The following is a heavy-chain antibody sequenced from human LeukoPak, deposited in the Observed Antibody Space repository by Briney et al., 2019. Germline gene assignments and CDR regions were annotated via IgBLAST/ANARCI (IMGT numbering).Heavy chain of an antibody. V-gene: IGHV3-30*15. Sequence: GRSLRLSCAASGFSFSSYTMHWVRQAPGKGLEWVALISPDGSETHYADSVKGRFTISRDNSENTVFLQMSNLRAEDTALYYRARAFIALNSATLPDYWGHGILVTVSS. CDR2: ISPDGSET. CDR3: ARAFIALNSATLPDY. J-gene: IGHJ4*01. D-gene: IGHD2-8*01. CDR1: GFSFSSYT.